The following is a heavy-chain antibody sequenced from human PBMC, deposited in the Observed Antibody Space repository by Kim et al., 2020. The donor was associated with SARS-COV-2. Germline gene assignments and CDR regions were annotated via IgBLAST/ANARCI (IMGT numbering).Heavy chain of an antibody. CDR1: GVPITNSSYF. Sequence: SETLSLTCTVSGVPITNSSYFWGWIRQPPGKGLEWIGPVFHSGTTYYNPSLKSRVTLSVDTSSNQFSLMVPSVTAADTAVYYCARLTHTMFFFDW. CDR3: ARLTHTMFFFDW. CDR2: VFHSGTT. D-gene: IGHD3-10*02. J-gene: IGHJ5*01. V-gene: IGHV4-39*01.